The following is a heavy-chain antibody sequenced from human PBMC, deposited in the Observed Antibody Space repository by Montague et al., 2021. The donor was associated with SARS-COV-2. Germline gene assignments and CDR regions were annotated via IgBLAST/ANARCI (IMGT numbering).Heavy chain of an antibody. D-gene: IGHD6-13*01. J-gene: IGHJ5*02. CDR1: SGDSGKYY. Sequence: SGDSGKYYWTWIRQPPGKRLEWIGYIYDSGTTNYGPSLKRRVTMSLDRAKNQFSLNLRSLTAADTAVYYCARGYISTWFFNYFDPWGQGVLVTVSS. CDR2: IYDSGTT. CDR3: ARGYISTWFFNYFDP. V-gene: IGHV4-61*01.